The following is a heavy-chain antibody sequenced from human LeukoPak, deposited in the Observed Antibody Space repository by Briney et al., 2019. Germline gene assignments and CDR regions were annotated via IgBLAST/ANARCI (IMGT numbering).Heavy chain of an antibody. J-gene: IGHJ4*02. Sequence: GGSLRLSCAASGFTFSSYAMSWVRQAPGKGLEWVSAISGSGGSTYYADSVKGRFTISRDNSKNTVYLQMNSLRTEDTAVYFCAKGTELTYYDYVWGSYRLVPFDYWGQGTLVTVSS. CDR1: GFTFSSYA. CDR3: AKGTELTYYDYVWGSYRLVPFDY. CDR2: ISGSGGST. V-gene: IGHV3-23*01. D-gene: IGHD3-16*02.